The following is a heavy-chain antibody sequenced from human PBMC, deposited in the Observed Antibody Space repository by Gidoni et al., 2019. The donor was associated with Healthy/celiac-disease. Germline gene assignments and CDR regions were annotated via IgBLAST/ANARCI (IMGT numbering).Heavy chain of an antibody. Sequence: QVQLVQSGAEVKKPGSSVTVSCKASGGTFSSYAISWVRQAPGQGLEWMGGISPILGKANYEQKFQGRVTITADESTSTAYMELSSLRSEDTAVYYCASYDSSGYYFPYYYYGMDVWGQGTTVTVSS. CDR1: GGTFSSYA. CDR2: ISPILGKA. D-gene: IGHD3-22*01. V-gene: IGHV1-69*01. J-gene: IGHJ6*02. CDR3: ASYDSSGYYFPYYYYGMDV.